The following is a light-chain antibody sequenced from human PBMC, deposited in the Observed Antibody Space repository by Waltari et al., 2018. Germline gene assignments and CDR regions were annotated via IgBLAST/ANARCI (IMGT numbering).Light chain of an antibody. CDR3: QQSYSTIWT. J-gene: IGKJ1*01. CDR2: AAS. V-gene: IGKV1-39*01. Sequence: DIQMTQSPSSLSASVGDRVTITCRASQSISSYLNWYQQKPGKAPKLLIYAASSLQSGVPSRFSGSGSETDFTLNISSLQPEDFATYYCQQSYSTIWTFGQGTKVEIK. CDR1: QSISSY.